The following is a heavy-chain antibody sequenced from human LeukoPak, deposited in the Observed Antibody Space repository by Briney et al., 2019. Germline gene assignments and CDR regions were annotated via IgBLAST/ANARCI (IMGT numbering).Heavy chain of an antibody. J-gene: IGHJ3*01. Sequence: SETLSLTCTVPGGSISSYYWSWIRQPPGKGLDWIGYIYYSGTTNYNPSLKSRVTISVDTSKNQISLKLSSVTAADTAVYYCARHTPGELDVFDVWGQGTMVTVSS. CDR2: IYYSGTT. V-gene: IGHV4-59*08. CDR1: GGSISSYY. D-gene: IGHD3-10*01. CDR3: ARHTPGELDVFDV.